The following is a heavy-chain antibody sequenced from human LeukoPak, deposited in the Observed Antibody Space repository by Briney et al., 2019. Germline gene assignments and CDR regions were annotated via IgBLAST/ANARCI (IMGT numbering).Heavy chain of an antibody. V-gene: IGHV4-59*01. J-gene: IGHJ4*02. D-gene: IGHD4-17*01. CDR1: GSSISSYY. CDR2: IYYSGST. CDR3: AREHGDYADY. Sequence: SETLSLTCTVSGSSISSYYWSWIRQPPGKGLEWIGYIYYSGSTNYNPSLKSRVTISVDTSKNQFSLKLSSVTAADTAVYYCAREHGDYADYWGQGTLVTVSP.